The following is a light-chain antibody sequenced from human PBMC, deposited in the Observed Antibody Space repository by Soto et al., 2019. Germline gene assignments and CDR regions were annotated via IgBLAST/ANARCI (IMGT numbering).Light chain of an antibody. CDR2: DVS. Sequence: QSALTQPRSVSGSPGQSVTISCTGTSSDVGGYNTVSWYQHHPGKAPKLRIYDVSRRPSGVPDRFSGSKSVNTASLTISGLQTEDEADYYCCSYAGSYTFEVFGTGTKLTVL. CDR1: SSDVGGYNT. V-gene: IGLV2-11*01. J-gene: IGLJ1*01. CDR3: CSYAGSYTFEV.